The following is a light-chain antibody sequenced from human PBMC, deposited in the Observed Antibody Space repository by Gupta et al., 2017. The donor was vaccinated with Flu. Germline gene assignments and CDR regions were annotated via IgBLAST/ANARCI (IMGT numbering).Light chain of an antibody. CDR3: QTWGTGIRV. V-gene: IGLV4-69*01. CDR1: SGHSNYA. Sequence: QLVLTQSPSASASLGAAVKLTCTLSSGHSNYAIAWHQQQPEKGPRYLMRVNSNGSHNKGDGIPDRFSGSSSGPERYLTISSLQSEDEADYYCQTWGTGIRVFGGGTKLTVL. J-gene: IGLJ3*02. CDR2: VNSNGSH.